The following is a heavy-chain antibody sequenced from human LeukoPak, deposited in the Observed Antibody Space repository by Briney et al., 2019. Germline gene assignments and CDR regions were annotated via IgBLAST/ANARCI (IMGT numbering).Heavy chain of an antibody. CDR2: IRYGGSNK. V-gene: IGHV3-30*02. D-gene: IGHD2-2*01. Sequence: GGSLRLSCAASGFTFSSYGMHWVRQAPGKGLEWVAFIRYGGSNKYNADSVKGRFTISRDNSKNTLYLQMNSLRAEDTAVYYCAKERLRYCSSTSCSPFDPWGQGTLVTVSS. J-gene: IGHJ5*02. CDR1: GFTFSSYG. CDR3: AKERLRYCSSTSCSPFDP.